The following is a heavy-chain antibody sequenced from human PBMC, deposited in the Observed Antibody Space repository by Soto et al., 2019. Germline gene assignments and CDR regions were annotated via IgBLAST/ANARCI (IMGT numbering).Heavy chain of an antibody. V-gene: IGHV2-5*02. D-gene: IGHD4-17*01. Sequence: QITLKESGPTLVKPTQTLTLTCTFSGFSLSTSGVGVGWIRQPPGKALEWLALIYWDDDKRYSPSLKSRLTITKDTSKNQVVLTMTHMDPVDTATYYCAHRPPPHDGDTAPFFYYFDYWGQGTLVTVSS. CDR2: IYWDDDK. J-gene: IGHJ4*02. CDR3: AHRPPPHDGDTAPFFYYFDY. CDR1: GFSLSTSGVG.